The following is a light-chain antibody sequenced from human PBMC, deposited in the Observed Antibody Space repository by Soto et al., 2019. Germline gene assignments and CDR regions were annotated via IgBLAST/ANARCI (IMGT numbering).Light chain of an antibody. J-gene: IGKJ1*01. CDR1: QSISSW. V-gene: IGKV1-5*01. CDR2: DAS. CDR3: QQYNTYSTWT. Sequence: DIQMTQSPSTLSASVGDRVTITCRASQSISSWLAWYQQKPGKAPKLLIYDASNLESGVPSRFSGSGSGTEFTLTISSLQPDVFATYYCQQYNTYSTWTFGQGTKVEIK.